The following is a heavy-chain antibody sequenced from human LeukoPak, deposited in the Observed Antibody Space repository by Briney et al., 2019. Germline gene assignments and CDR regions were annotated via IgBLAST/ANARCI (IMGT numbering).Heavy chain of an antibody. CDR1: GGSISGYF. D-gene: IGHD3-9*01. CDR2: IYTSGTT. Sequence: SETLSLTCTVSGGSISGYFWTWIRQPAGKGLEWIGRIYTSGTTTYNPSLESRVSMSVDTSKNQFSLKMTSVTAADTAVYYCARVRRDINYFEYWGQGTLVTVSS. CDR3: ARVRRDINYFEY. J-gene: IGHJ4*02. V-gene: IGHV4-4*07.